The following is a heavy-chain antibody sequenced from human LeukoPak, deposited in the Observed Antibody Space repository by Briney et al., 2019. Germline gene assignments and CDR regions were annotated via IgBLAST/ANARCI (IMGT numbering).Heavy chain of an antibody. CDR1: DGSLGASC. CDR2: VYHSGSA. V-gene: IGHV4-34*01. D-gene: IGHD4-23*01. J-gene: IGHJ2*01. CDR3: ARGLGGGNSVYFDL. Sequence: SETLSLTCGVYDGSLGASCWSLIRQPPGKGLEWIGEVYHSGSARYDPSLQSRVTISVDASKDQFSLKLSSVTAADTAVYYCARGLGGGNSVYFDLWGRGTLVTVSS.